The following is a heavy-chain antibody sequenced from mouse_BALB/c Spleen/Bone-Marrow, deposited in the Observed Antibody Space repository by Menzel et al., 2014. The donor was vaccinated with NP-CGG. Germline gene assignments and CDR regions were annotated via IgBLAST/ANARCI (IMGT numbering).Heavy chain of an antibody. CDR2: ISSGSNTI. Sequence: EVQGVESGGGVVQPGGSRKLSCAASGFAFSSFGMHWVRQAPEKGLEWAAYISSGSNTIYYADTVKGRFTISRDNPKNTLFLQMTSLRSEDTAMYYCARFGNYVTYWGQGTLVTVSA. CDR3: ARFGNYVTY. V-gene: IGHV5-17*02. CDR1: GFAFSSFG. D-gene: IGHD2-1*01. J-gene: IGHJ3*01.